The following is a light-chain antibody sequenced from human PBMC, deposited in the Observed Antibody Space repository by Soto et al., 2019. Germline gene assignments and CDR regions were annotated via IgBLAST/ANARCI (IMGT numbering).Light chain of an antibody. CDR3: SSYTTRSTLV. V-gene: IGLV2-14*01. CDR2: DVT. Sequence: QSALTQPASVSGSPGQSITISCTGTSSDVGAYDIVSWYQHSPGKAPKLVTFDVTHRPPGISDRFSGSKSANTASLTISGLQAADEAFYYCSSYTTRSTLVFGGGTKLTVL. J-gene: IGLJ2*01. CDR1: SSDVGAYDI.